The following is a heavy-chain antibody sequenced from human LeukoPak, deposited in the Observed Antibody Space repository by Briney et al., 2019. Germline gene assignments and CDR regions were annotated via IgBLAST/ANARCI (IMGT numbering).Heavy chain of an antibody. CDR3: ARGYYYDSSGYPRYYFDY. CDR1: GFTFSSYA. Sequence: GRSLRLSCAASGFTFSSYAMHWFRQAPGKGLEWVAVISHDGSNKYYADSVKGRFTISRDNSKNTLYLQMNSLRAEDTAVYYCARGYYYDSSGYPRYYFDYWGQGTLVTVSS. J-gene: IGHJ4*02. D-gene: IGHD3-22*01. V-gene: IGHV3-30*04. CDR2: ISHDGSNK.